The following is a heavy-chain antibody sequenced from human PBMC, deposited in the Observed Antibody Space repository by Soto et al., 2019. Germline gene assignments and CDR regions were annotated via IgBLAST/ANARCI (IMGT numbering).Heavy chain of an antibody. V-gene: IGHV1-8*01. J-gene: IGHJ6*02. CDR2: MNPNSGNT. CDR1: GYTFTSYD. D-gene: IGHD6-13*01. Sequence: KVSCKASGYTFTSYDINWVRQATGQGLEWMGWMNPNSGNTGYAQKFQGRVTMTRNTSISTAYMELSSLRSEDTAVYYCARGRGSSWYRPPLDVWGQGTTVTVSS. CDR3: ARGRGSSWYRPPLDV.